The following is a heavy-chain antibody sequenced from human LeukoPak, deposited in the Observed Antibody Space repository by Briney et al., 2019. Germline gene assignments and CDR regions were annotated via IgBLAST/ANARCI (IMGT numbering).Heavy chain of an antibody. CDR1: GFTFSSYS. CDR2: IKQDGSEK. V-gene: IGHV3-7*03. D-gene: IGHD6-19*01. Sequence: GGSLRLSCVVSGFTFSSYSMNWVRQAPGKGLEWVANIKQDGSEKYYVDSVKGRFTISRDNAKKSLYLQMNSLRAEDTAVYYCARGSGYSSGWHNDYWGQGTLAIVSS. J-gene: IGHJ4*02. CDR3: ARGSGYSSGWHNDY.